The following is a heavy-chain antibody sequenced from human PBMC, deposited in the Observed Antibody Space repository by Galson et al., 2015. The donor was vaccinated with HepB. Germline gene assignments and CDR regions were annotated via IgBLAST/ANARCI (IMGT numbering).Heavy chain of an antibody. CDR2: ISDSGHST. CDR1: EFTFRNYA. D-gene: IGHD3-16*01. J-gene: IGHJ5*02. V-gene: IGHV3-23*01. Sequence: SLRLSCAASEFTFRNYAMSWVRQAPGKGLEWVSGISDSGHSTNYADSVKGRFTISRDNSKNTPYLQMNSLRLEDTAVYFCARNECETTSCYASGWFDPWGQGTLVTVSS. CDR3: ARNECETTSCYASGWFDP.